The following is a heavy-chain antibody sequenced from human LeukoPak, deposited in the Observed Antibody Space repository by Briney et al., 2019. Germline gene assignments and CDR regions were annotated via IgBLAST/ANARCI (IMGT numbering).Heavy chain of an antibody. V-gene: IGHV3-21*01. CDR2: VSSSGSYI. CDR3: ARAWGHRSSWYYFDY. J-gene: IGHJ4*02. Sequence: GGSLRLSCAASGFTFSSYSTNWVRQAPGKWLEWVSSVSSSGSYIYYADSVKGRFTISRDNAKNSLYLQMNSLRAEDTAVYYCARAWGHRSSWYYFDYWGQGTLVTVSS. D-gene: IGHD6-13*01. CDR1: GFTFSSYS.